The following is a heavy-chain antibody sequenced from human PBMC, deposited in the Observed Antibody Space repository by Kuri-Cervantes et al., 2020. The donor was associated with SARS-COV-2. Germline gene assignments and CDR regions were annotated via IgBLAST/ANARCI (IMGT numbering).Heavy chain of an antibody. J-gene: IGHJ4*02. CDR2: FKSKTAGGTI. V-gene: IGHV3-15*01. CDR3: TTLIDY. CDR1: GFSFSDAW. Sequence: GESLKISCAASGFSFSDAWMSWVRQAPGRGLEWVGRFKSKTAGGTIVYAAPVKGRFTISRDDSKNTAYLQMNSLKTEDTAVYYCTTLIDYWGQGALVTVSS.